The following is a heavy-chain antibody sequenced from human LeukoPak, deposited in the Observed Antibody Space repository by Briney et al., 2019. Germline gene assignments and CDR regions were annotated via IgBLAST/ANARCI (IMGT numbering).Heavy chain of an antibody. Sequence: SETLSLTCSVSGVSISSYYWSWLRQPPGKGLEWIGSIYYSGSTYYNPSLKSRVTISVDTSKNQFSLKLSSVTAADTAVYYCARHHCSSTSCYTMGPVHYYYYYMDVWGKGTTVTVSS. D-gene: IGHD2-2*02. CDR3: ARHHCSSTSCYTMGPVHYYYYYMDV. CDR2: IYYSGST. J-gene: IGHJ6*03. V-gene: IGHV4-59*05. CDR1: GVSISSYY.